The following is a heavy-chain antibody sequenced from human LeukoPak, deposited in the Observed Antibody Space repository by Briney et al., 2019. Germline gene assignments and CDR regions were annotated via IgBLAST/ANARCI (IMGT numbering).Heavy chain of an antibody. CDR2: ISGSGGST. V-gene: IGHV3-23*01. D-gene: IGHD3-22*01. Sequence: GGSLRLSCAAPGFTFSSYGMSWVRQAPGKGLEWVSAISGSGGSTYYADSVKGRFTISRDNSKNTLYLQMNSLRAEDTAVYYCAKDRYYYDSSLGYWGQGTLVTASS. CDR1: GFTFSSYG. J-gene: IGHJ4*02. CDR3: AKDRYYYDSSLGY.